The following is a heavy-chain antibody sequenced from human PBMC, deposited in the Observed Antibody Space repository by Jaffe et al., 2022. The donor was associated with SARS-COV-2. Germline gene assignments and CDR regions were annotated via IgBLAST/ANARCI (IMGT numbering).Heavy chain of an antibody. V-gene: IGHV3-74*01. Sequence: EVQLVESGGGLVQPGGSLRLSCAASGFTFSSYWMHWVRQAPGKGLVWVSRINSDGSSTSYADSVKGRFTISRDNAKNTLYLQMNSLRAEDTAVYYCARVGLRFGELYFDYWGQGTLVTVSS. CDR2: INSDGSST. J-gene: IGHJ4*02. CDR1: GFTFSSYW. D-gene: IGHD3-10*01. CDR3: ARVGLRFGELYFDY.